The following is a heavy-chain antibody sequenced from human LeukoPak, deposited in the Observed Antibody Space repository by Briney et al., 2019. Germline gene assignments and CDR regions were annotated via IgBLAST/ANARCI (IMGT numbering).Heavy chain of an antibody. D-gene: IGHD3-22*01. CDR2: INSDGSST. CDR1: GFTFSSYW. J-gene: IGHJ3*02. Sequence: GGSLRLSCAASGFTFSSYWMHWVRQAPGKGLVWVSRINSDGSSTSYADSVKGRFTISRDNAKNTLYLQMNSLRAEDTAVYYCARDAPGGTMIVARYAFDIWGQGTMVTVSS. CDR3: ARDAPGGTMIVARYAFDI. V-gene: IGHV3-74*01.